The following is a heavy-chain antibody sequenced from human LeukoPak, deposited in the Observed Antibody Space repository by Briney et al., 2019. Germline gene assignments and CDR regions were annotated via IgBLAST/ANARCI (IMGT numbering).Heavy chain of an antibody. J-gene: IGHJ4*02. CDR2: ISWSSDVM. V-gene: IGHV3-9*01. CDR1: GFTFAHYA. D-gene: IGHD6-19*01. Sequence: GGSLRLSCAASGFTFAHYAMHWVRQAPGKGPEWVSGISWSSDVMAYGDSVKGRFTISRDNAKNSLYLQMNSLTPEDTAMYYCAKDMRGTLTSGWSTGFDYWGQGILVIVSS. CDR3: AKDMRGTLTSGWSTGFDY.